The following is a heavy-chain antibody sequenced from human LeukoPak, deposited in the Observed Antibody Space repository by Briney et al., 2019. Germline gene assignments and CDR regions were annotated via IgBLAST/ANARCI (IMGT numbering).Heavy chain of an antibody. CDR3: ARGPQWLATDAFDI. CDR1: GFTFSSYW. J-gene: IGHJ3*02. D-gene: IGHD6-19*01. V-gene: IGHV3-7*01. CDR2: IKQDGSEK. Sequence: PGGSLRLSCAASGFTFSSYWMSWVRQAPGKGLEWVANIKQDGSEKYYVDSVKGRFTISRDNAKNSLYLQMNSLRAEDTAVYYCARGPQWLATDAFDIWGQGTMVTVSS.